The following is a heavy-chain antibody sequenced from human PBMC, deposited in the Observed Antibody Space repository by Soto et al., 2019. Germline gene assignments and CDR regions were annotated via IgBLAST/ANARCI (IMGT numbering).Heavy chain of an antibody. V-gene: IGHV4-39*07. J-gene: IGHJ6*03. Sequence: SETLSLTCTVSGGSISSSSYYWGWIRQPPGKGLEWIGSIYYSGSTYYDPSLKSRVTISVDTSKNQFSLKLSSVTAADTAVYYCARCGSNWGYPYYYYMDVWGKGTAVTVSS. CDR3: ARCGSNWGYPYYYYMDV. CDR1: GGSISSSSYY. CDR2: IYYSGST. D-gene: IGHD7-27*01.